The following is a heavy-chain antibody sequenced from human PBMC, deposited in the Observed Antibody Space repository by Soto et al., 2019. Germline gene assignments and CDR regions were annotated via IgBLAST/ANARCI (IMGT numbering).Heavy chain of an antibody. Sequence: SETLSLTCAVYGGSFSGYYWSWIRQPPGKGLEWIGEINHSGSTNYNPSLKSRVTISVDTSKNQFSLKLSPVTAADTAVYYCARAENLDSQCFDYWGQGTLVTVSS. CDR3: ARAENLDSQCFDY. D-gene: IGHD2-21*01. J-gene: IGHJ4*02. CDR2: INHSGST. CDR1: GGSFSGYY. V-gene: IGHV4-34*01.